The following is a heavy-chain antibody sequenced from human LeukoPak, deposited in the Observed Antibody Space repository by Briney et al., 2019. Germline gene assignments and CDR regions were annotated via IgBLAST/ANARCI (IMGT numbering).Heavy chain of an antibody. CDR1: GFTFSNYG. V-gene: IGHV3-21*01. CDR3: ARGTMFPYYFDY. Sequence: PGGSLRLSCAASGFTFSNYGMSWVRQAPGKGLEWVSFISSSSSYIYYADSVKGRFTISRDNAKNSLYLQMNSLRAEDTAVYYCARGTMFPYYFDYWGQGTLVTVSS. D-gene: IGHD3-10*02. CDR2: ISSSSSYI. J-gene: IGHJ4*02.